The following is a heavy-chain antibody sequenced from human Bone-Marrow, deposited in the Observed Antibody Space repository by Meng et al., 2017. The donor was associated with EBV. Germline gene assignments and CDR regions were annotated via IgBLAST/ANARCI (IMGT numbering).Heavy chain of an antibody. V-gene: IGHV1-2*04. D-gene: IGHD6-13*01. CDR2: INPNSGGT. J-gene: IGHJ4*02. Sequence: VQLCRSGDEVTRPGASVKVACKASGYTYTGYYMHWLRQAPGQGLEWMGWINPNSGGTNYAKQFQGWVTMTRDTSISTAYMELSRLRSDDTAVYYCARDSKQGFDYWGQGTLVTGSS. CDR1: GYTYTGYY. CDR3: ARDSKQGFDY.